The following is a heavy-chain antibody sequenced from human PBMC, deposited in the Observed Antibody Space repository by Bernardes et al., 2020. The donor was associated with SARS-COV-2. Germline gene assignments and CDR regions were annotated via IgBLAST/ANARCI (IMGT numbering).Heavy chain of an antibody. D-gene: IGHD3-10*01. CDR3: ARESTYGFDR. J-gene: IGHJ4*02. V-gene: IGHV3-48*03. CDR2: IRTGGSNK. CDR1: GFSFNSSV. Sequence: SLSLACSAAGFSFNSSVTNWVRHPPGRGRGWVAYIRTGGSNKYYADSVKGRFTICRHKAKNSLYLQMNSRRAEDTAVYHWARESTYGFDRWGQGTLVTVSS.